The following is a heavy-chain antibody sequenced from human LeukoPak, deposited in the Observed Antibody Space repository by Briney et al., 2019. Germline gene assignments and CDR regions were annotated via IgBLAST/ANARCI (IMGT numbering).Heavy chain of an antibody. Sequence: PSETLSLTCTVSGGSISSYYWSWIRQPPGKGLKWIGYIYYSGSTNYNPSLKSRVTISVDTSKNQFSLKLSSVTAADTAVYYCARALSGTTEVGNWFDPWGQGTLVTVSS. J-gene: IGHJ5*02. V-gene: IGHV4-59*08. D-gene: IGHD1-1*01. CDR1: GGSISSYY. CDR2: IYYSGST. CDR3: ARALSGTTEVGNWFDP.